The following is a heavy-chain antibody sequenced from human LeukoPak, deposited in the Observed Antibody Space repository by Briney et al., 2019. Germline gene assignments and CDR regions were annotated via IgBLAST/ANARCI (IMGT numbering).Heavy chain of an antibody. CDR1: GFTFSTYT. D-gene: IGHD6-13*01. CDR3: AKMYSSSWYYFDY. Sequence: GGSLRLSCVASGFTFSTYTMNWIRQAPGKGLEWVSGSIGSGGSAFYADSVKGRFSISRDTSKNTLFLHMNNLRAEDTAVYYCAKMYSSSWYYFDYWGQGTLVTVSS. CDR2: SIGSGGSA. J-gene: IGHJ4*02. V-gene: IGHV3-23*01.